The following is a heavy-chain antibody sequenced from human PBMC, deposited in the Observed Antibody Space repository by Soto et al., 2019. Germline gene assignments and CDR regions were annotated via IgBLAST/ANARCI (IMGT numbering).Heavy chain of an antibody. CDR1: GGSFSGYY. Sequence: SETLSLTCAVYGGSFSGYYWSWIRQPPGKGLEWIGEINHSGSTNYNPSLKSRVTISVDTSKNQFSLKLSSVTTADTAVYYCARSSIAARFYYYYYGMDVWGQGTTVTVSS. V-gene: IGHV4-34*01. CDR2: INHSGST. D-gene: IGHD6-6*01. CDR3: ARSSIAARFYYYYYGMDV. J-gene: IGHJ6*02.